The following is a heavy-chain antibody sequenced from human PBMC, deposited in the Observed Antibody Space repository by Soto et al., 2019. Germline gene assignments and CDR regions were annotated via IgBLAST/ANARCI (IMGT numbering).Heavy chain of an antibody. J-gene: IGHJ5*02. Sequence: QVQLVESGGGVVQPGRSLRLSCAASGFTFSSYGMHWVRQAPGKGLEWVAVIWYDGSNKYYADSVKGRFTISRDNSKNTXCLQMNSRRAEEKAVYYCARARGYVEERGRLNWFDRWGQGTLVTVSS. D-gene: IGHD5-12*01. CDR3: ARARGYVEERGRLNWFDR. V-gene: IGHV3-33*01. CDR1: GFTFSSYG. CDR2: IWYDGSNK.